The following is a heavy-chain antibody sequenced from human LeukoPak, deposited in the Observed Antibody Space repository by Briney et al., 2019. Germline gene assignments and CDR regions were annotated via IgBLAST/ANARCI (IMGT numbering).Heavy chain of an antibody. D-gene: IGHD3-22*01. CDR3: ARGYLAYYDSSGYVPYYFDY. Sequence: SVKVSCKASGGPFSSYAIRWVRQAPGQGLEWMGGIIPIFGTANYAQKFQGRVTITADESTSTAYMELSSLRSEDTAVYSCARGYLAYYDSSGYVPYYFDYWGQGTLVTVSS. CDR2: IIPIFGTA. CDR1: GGPFSSYA. V-gene: IGHV1-69*01. J-gene: IGHJ4*02.